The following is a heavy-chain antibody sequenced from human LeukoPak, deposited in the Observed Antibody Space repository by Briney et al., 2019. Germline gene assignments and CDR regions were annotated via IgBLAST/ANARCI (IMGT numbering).Heavy chain of an antibody. V-gene: IGHV3-7*04. CDR3: ARFWNGGHFDY. Sequence: GGSLRLSCAASGFTLSTYWMSWVRQAPGKGLEWVANIRQDGNEKYYVDSVKGRFTISRDNAKNSLYLQMNSLRVEDTAVYYCARFWNGGHFDYWGQGTLVTVTS. D-gene: IGHD1-1*01. CDR2: IRQDGNEK. J-gene: IGHJ4*02. CDR1: GFTLSTYW.